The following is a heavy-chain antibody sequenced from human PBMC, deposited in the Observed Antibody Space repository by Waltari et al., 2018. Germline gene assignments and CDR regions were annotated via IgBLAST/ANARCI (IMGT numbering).Heavy chain of an antibody. CDR3: ARTRKYSSPGAFDI. Sequence: QVQLVQSGAEVKKPGSSVKVSCKASGGTFSTNTISWVRQAPGQGLEWLGRIIPIFGTANYAQTFQGRVTLTADKSTGTAYMELSSLRSEDTAVYYCARTRKYSSPGAFDIWGQGTMVTVSS. V-gene: IGHV1-69*08. J-gene: IGHJ3*02. CDR2: IIPIFGTA. CDR1: GGTFSTNT. D-gene: IGHD6-6*01.